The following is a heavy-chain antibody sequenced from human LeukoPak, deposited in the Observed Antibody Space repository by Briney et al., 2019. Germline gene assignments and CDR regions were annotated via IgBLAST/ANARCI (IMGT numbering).Heavy chain of an antibody. CDR2: MNPNSGNT. V-gene: IGHV1-8*01. CDR1: GYTFTSYD. CDR3: ARDPGIYYHDSSGRFDY. J-gene: IGHJ4*02. Sequence: ASVKVSCKASGYTFTSYDINWVRQATGQGLEWMGWMNPNSGNTGYAQKVQVRVTMTTDTSTSTAYMELRSLTSDDTAVYYCARDPGIYYHDSSGRFDYWGQGTLVTVSS. D-gene: IGHD3-22*01.